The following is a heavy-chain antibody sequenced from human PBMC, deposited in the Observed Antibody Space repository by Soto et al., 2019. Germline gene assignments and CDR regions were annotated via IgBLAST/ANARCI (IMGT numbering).Heavy chain of an antibody. D-gene: IGHD2-15*01. CDR1: GGSVSSSNW. CDR2: IFHSGIT. V-gene: IGHV4-4*02. Sequence: PSETLSLTYAVSGGSVSSSNWWTWVRQPAGEGLEWIGQIFHSGITSYNPSLKSRITISLDKSKNHLSLTLISVTAADTAVYYCARHGGKFFDYWGHGTLVTVSS. J-gene: IGHJ4*01. CDR3: ARHGGKFFDY.